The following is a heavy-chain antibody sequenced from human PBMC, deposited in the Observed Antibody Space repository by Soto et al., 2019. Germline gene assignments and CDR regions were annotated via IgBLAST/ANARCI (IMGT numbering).Heavy chain of an antibody. V-gene: IGHV1-3*01. CDR2: INAGDDNT. Sequence: ASVKVSCKASGYTFTSYAMNWVRQAPGQRLEWMGWINAGDDNTEYSQKLQGRITVTTDTSASTAYLELSSLRSEDTAVYYCARDTVGSGWYDYWGQGTLVTVSS. CDR1: GYTFTSYA. D-gene: IGHD6-19*01. J-gene: IGHJ4*02. CDR3: ARDTVGSGWYDY.